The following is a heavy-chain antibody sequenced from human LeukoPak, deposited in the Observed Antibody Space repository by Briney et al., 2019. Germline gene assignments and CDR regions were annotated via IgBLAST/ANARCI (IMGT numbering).Heavy chain of an antibody. Sequence: GGSLRLPCAASGFTFSSYSMKWVRQAPGKGLQWVSSMSSSGSYTYYADSVKGRFTLSRDNAKNSLYLQMNSLRAEDTAVYYCATELAADAFDIWGQGTMVTVSS. D-gene: IGHD6-13*01. CDR3: ATELAADAFDI. CDR2: MSSSGSYT. V-gene: IGHV3-21*01. CDR1: GFTFSSYS. J-gene: IGHJ3*02.